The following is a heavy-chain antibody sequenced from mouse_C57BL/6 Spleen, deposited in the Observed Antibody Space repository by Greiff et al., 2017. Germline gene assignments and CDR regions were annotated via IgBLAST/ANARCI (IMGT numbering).Heavy chain of an antibody. V-gene: IGHV1-15*01. CDR1: GYTFTDYE. Sequence: QVQLKESGAELVRPGASVTLSCKASGYTFTDYEMHWVKQTPVHGLEWIGAIDPETGGTAYNQKFKGKAILTADKSSSTAYMELRSLTSEDSAVYYCTMAGTGNYAMDYWGQGTSVTVSS. CDR2: IDPETGGT. CDR3: TMAGTGNYAMDY. D-gene: IGHD4-1*01. J-gene: IGHJ4*01.